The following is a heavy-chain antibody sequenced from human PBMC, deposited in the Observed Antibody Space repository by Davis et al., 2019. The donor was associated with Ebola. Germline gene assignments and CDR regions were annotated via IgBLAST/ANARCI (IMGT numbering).Heavy chain of an antibody. CDR2: IYYSGST. V-gene: IGHV4-61*01. CDR1: GGSVSRGSYY. D-gene: IGHD1-26*01. J-gene: IGHJ4*02. CDR3: ARGSGSYSHY. Sequence: GSLRLSCTVSGGSVSRGSYYCSWIRQPPGKVLEWIGYIYYSGSTNYNPSLKSRVTISVDTSKNQFSLKLSSVTAADTAVYYCARGSGSYSHYWGQGTLVTVSS.